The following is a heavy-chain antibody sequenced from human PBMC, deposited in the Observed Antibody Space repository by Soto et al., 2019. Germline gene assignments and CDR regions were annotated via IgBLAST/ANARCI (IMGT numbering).Heavy chain of an antibody. V-gene: IGHV4-30-4*01. J-gene: IGHJ5*02. Sequence: QVRLQESGPGLVKPSETLSLTCTVSGGSISSGDYYWSWIRQPPGKGLEWIGYIYYSGSTYYNPSLKRRVTISVDTSNNQFSLRLTSVTAADTAVYYCVRGSQWFDPWGQGTLVTVSS. CDR3: VRGSQWFDP. CDR2: IYYSGST. CDR1: GGSISSGDYY.